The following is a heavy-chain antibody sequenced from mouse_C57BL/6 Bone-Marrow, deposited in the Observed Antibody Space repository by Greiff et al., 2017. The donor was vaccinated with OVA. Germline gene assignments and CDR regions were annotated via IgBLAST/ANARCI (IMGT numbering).Heavy chain of an antibody. Sequence: QVQLQQSGAELVRPGTSVKVSCKASGYAFTNYLIEWVKQRPGQGLEWIGVINPGSGGTNYNEKFKGKATLTADKSSSTAYMQRSSLTSEDSAVYFCAREDYGYVFDYWGQGTTLTDSS. CDR1: GYAFTNYL. J-gene: IGHJ2*01. V-gene: IGHV1-54*01. CDR3: AREDYGYVFDY. CDR2: INPGSGGT. D-gene: IGHD2-2*01.